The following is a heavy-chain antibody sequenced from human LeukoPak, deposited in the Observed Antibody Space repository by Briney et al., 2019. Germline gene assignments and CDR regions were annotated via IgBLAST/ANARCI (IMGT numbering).Heavy chain of an antibody. CDR3: ARGGRWLQSKY. CDR2: IYHSGST. Sequence: SETLSLTCTVSGYSISSGYYWGWIRQPPGKGLEWIGSIYHSGSTYYNPSLKSRVTISVDTSKNQFSLKLSSVTAADTAVYYCARGGRWLQSKYWGQGTLVTVSS. J-gene: IGHJ4*02. D-gene: IGHD5-24*01. V-gene: IGHV4-38-2*02. CDR1: GYSISSGYY.